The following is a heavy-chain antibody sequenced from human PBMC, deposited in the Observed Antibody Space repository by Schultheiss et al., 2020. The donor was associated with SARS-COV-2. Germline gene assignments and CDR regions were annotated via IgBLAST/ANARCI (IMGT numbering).Heavy chain of an antibody. Sequence: GGSLRLSCAASGFTFSSYWMSWVRQAPGKGLEWVSYISSSGSTIYYADSVKGRFTISRDNAKNSLYLQMNSPRAEDTAVYYCARYLNYYDSSYGEGGMDVWGQGTTVTVSS. CDR3: ARYLNYYDSSYGEGGMDV. CDR1: GFTFSSYW. CDR2: ISSSGSTI. D-gene: IGHD3-22*01. J-gene: IGHJ6*02. V-gene: IGHV3-48*04.